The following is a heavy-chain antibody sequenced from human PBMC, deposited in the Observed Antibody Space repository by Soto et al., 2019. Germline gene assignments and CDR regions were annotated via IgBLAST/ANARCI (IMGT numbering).Heavy chain of an antibody. D-gene: IGHD2-8*01. Sequence: EVQLVESGGTLVQPGGSLRLSCAASGFTSSSYWMHWVRQAPGKGLVWVSRINRDGDRTDYADSVKGRFAGSRDNAKNTVLLQMNSLRAEDTAVYYCARGVNGYYYVDYWGQGTLVTVSS. CDR1: GFTSSSYW. J-gene: IGHJ4*02. CDR2: INRDGDRT. V-gene: IGHV3-74*01. CDR3: ARGVNGYYYVDY.